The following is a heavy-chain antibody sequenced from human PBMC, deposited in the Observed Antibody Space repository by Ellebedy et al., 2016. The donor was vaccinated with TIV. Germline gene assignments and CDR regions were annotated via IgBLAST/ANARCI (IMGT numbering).Heavy chain of an antibody. Sequence: ASVKVSCKASGGTFSSYAISWVRQAPGQGLEWMGGIIPIFGTANYAQKFQGRVTITADESTSTAYMELSSLRSEDTAVYYCARASGGGYSGYDPLRGYSYGWAHDYWGQGTLVTVSS. CDR3: ARASGGGYSGYDPLRGYSYGWAHDY. CDR2: IIPIFGTA. D-gene: IGHD5-12*01. CDR1: GGTFSSYA. J-gene: IGHJ4*02. V-gene: IGHV1-69*13.